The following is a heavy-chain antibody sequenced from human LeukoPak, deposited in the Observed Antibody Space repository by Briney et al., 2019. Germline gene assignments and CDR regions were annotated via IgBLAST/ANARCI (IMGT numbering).Heavy chain of an antibody. Sequence: GESLKISCKGSGYSFTSYWIGWVRQMPGKGLEWMGIIYPGDSDTRYSPSFQGQVTISADKSISTAYLQWGSLKASDAAMYYCAILGATVVTPTYYYYGMDVWGQGTTVTVSS. CDR3: AILGATVVTPTYYYYGMDV. CDR1: GYSFTSYW. D-gene: IGHD4-23*01. J-gene: IGHJ6*02. CDR2: IYPGDSDT. V-gene: IGHV5-51*01.